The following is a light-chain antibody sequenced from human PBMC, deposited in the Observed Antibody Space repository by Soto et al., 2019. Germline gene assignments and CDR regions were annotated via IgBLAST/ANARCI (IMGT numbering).Light chain of an antibody. J-gene: IGKJ4*02. CDR1: QVIRND. V-gene: IGKV1-17*01. CDR3: LPQNDDRLA. CDR2: AAS. Sequence: DIQMTQSPSSLSASVGDRVTITFRASQVIRNDLAWYQHKPGKVPKRLIYAASRLQSGVPSRFSSSGSGTEFILTISSLQPEEFATYHRLPQNDDRLAFGGRTRVDI.